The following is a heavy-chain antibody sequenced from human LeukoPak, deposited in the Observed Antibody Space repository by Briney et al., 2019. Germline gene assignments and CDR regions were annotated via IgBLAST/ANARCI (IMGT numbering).Heavy chain of an antibody. CDR2: ISSSGSTI. CDR3: ARTLQSYSSSRTGGFDP. CDR1: GVTFSDYY. V-gene: IGHV3-11*04. Sequence: GGSLRLSCAASGVTFSDYYMSWIRQAPGKGLEWVSYISSSGSTIYYADSVKGRFTISRDNAKNSLYLQMNSLRAEDTAVYYCARTLQSYSSSRTGGFDPWGQGTLVTVSS. D-gene: IGHD6-13*01. J-gene: IGHJ5*02.